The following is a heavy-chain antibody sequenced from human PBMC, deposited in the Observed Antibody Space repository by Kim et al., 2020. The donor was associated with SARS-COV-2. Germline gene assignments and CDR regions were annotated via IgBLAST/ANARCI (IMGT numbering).Heavy chain of an antibody. CDR3: AREKTYYDYVWGSSTYYGMDV. CDR1: GYTFTSYD. D-gene: IGHD3-16*01. V-gene: IGHV1-8*01. J-gene: IGHJ6*02. CDR2: MNPNIGNT. Sequence: ASVKVSCKASGYTFTSYDINWVRQATGQGLEWMGWMNPNIGNTGYAQKFQGRVTMTRNTSISTAYMELSSLRSEDTAVYYCAREKTYYDYVWGSSTYYGMDVWGQGTTVTVSS.